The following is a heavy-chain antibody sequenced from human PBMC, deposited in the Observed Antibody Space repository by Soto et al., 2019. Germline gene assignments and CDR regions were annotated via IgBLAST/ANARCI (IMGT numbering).Heavy chain of an antibody. J-gene: IGHJ6*02. D-gene: IGHD6-13*01. CDR2: ISSSSSTI. V-gene: IGHV3-48*01. CDR3: GRGKDYYYYGMDV. Sequence: EVQLVESGGGLVQPGGSLRLSCAASGFALSGYSMNWVRQAPGKGLEWISYISSSSSTIYSADPVKGRFSISRDNAKNSRYLQMNSLRAEDTAVYFCGRGKDYYYYGMDVWGQGTTVTVSS. CDR1: GFALSGYS.